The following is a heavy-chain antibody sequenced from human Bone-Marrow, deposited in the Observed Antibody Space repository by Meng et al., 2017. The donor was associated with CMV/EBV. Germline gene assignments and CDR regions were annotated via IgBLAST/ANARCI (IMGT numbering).Heavy chain of an antibody. CDR3: ARDRLTMVRGVISGGYYGMDV. Sequence: SETLSLTCTVSGGSISSSSYYWGWIRQPPGKGLEWIGSIYYSGSTYYNPSLKSRVTISVDTSKNQFSLKLSSVTAADTAVYYCARDRLTMVRGVISGGYYGMDVWCQGTTVTVSS. J-gene: IGHJ6*02. CDR1: GGSISSSSYY. D-gene: IGHD3-10*01. V-gene: IGHV4-39*07. CDR2: IYYSGST.